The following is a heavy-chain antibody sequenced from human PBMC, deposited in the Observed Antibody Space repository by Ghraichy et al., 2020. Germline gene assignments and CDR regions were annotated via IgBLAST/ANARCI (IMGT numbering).Heavy chain of an antibody. J-gene: IGHJ6*02. CDR3: ARDTHHYSVGATGVYYYGMDV. Sequence: GGSLRLSCAASGFTFSSYGMHWVRQAPGKGLEWVAVIWYDGSNKYYADSVKGRFTISRDNSKNTLYLQMNSLRAEDTAVYYCARDTHHYSVGATGVYYYGMDVWGQGTTVTVSS. V-gene: IGHV3-33*08. CDR1: GFTFSSYG. CDR2: IWYDGSNK. D-gene: IGHD1-26*01.